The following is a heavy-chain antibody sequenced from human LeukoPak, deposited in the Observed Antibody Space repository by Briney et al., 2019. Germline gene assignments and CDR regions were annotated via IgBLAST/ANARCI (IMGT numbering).Heavy chain of an antibody. CDR3: TAPAMVRTYYYYYMDV. CDR2: IKSKTDGGTT. V-gene: IGHV3-15*01. Sequence: GGSLRLSCAASGFTFSNAGMSWVRQAPGKGLEWVGRIKSKTDGGTTDYAAPVKGRFTISRDDSKNTLYLQMNSLKTEDTAVYYCTAPAMVRTYYYYYMDVWGKGTTVTVSS. D-gene: IGHD3-10*01. CDR1: GFTFSNAG. J-gene: IGHJ6*03.